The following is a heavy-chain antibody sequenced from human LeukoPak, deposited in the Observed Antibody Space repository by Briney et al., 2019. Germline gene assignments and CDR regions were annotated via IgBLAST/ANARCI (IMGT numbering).Heavy chain of an antibody. Sequence: GGSLRLSCLASRFNLGNSWMSWVRQAPGKGLEWVANINNDGSQKYYVDSVKGRFNISRDDAKNSVYLQMNSLRVEDTAIYFCARDPGVGSLDFWGQGTLVTVSS. CDR1: RFNLGNSW. J-gene: IGHJ4*02. CDR2: INNDGSQK. D-gene: IGHD1-26*01. V-gene: IGHV3-7*01. CDR3: ARDPGVGSLDF.